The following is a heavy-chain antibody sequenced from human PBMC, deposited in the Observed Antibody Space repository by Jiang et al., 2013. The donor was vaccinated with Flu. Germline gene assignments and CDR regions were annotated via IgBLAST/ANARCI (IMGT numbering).Heavy chain of an antibody. V-gene: IGHV4-30-4*01. Sequence: GPGLVKPSQTLSLTCTVSGGSISSGDYYWSWIRQPPGKGLEWIGYIYYSGSTYYNPSLKSRVTISVDTSKNQFSLKLSSVTAADTAVYYCARDIVVVVAATRYYYYMDVWGKGTTVTVSS. J-gene: IGHJ6*03. CDR2: IYYSGST. D-gene: IGHD2-15*01. CDR3: ARDIVVVVAATRYYYYMDV. CDR1: GGSISSGDYY.